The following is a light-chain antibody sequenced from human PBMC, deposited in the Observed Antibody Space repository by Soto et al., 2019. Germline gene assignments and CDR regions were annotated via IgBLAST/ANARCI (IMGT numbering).Light chain of an antibody. CDR1: QNVISN. CDR3: QLYGISPH. CDR2: ASS. V-gene: IGKV3D-15*01. J-gene: IGKJ5*01. Sequence: EIVMTQSPATLSVSPGERATLSCRASQNVISNLAWYQQKPGQAPRLVIYASSNRATGIPDRFSGSASGTDFTLTINRLEPEDFAVYYCQLYGISPHFGQGTRLEIK.